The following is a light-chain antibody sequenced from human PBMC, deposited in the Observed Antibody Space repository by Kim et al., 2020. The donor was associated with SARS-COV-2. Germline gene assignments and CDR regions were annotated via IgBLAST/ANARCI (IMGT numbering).Light chain of an antibody. CDR2: WAS. CDR3: QQYYDSPYT. J-gene: IGKJ2*01. Sequence: RATISCKSSQSVLLNSNNKNYLSWFQQKPGQPPRMVIYWASTRESGVPDRFSGSGSGTDFTLTITSLQAEDVAVYYCQQYYDSPYTFGQGTKLEI. CDR1: QSVLLNSNNKNY. V-gene: IGKV4-1*01.